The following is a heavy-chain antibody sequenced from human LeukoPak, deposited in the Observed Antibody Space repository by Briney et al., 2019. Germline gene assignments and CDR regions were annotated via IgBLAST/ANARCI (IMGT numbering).Heavy chain of an antibody. V-gene: IGHV3-74*01. CDR3: ASRRDGYIAFDI. J-gene: IGHJ3*02. CDR2: IKSDGSST. Sequence: GGSLRLSCAASGFTFSSYWMHWVRQAPGKGLVWVARIKSDGSSTNYADSVKGRFTITRDTAENTPYMQMNSLRAEDTAVYYCASRRDGYIAFDIWGQGTMVTVSS. CDR1: GFTFSSYW. D-gene: IGHD5-24*01.